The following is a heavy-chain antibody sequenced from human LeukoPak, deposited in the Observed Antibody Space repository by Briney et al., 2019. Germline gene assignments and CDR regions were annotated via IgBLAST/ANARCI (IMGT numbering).Heavy chain of an antibody. Sequence: GGSLRLSCAASGLTLSGYWMHWVRQAPGKGLVWVSRINGDASSTSYADSVKGRFTISRDNAKSTLYLQMNSLRVEDAAVYYCARARGNTYGYFEYWGQGTLVTVSS. CDR3: ARARGNTYGYFEY. J-gene: IGHJ4*02. D-gene: IGHD5-18*01. CDR1: GLTLSGYW. V-gene: IGHV3-74*01. CDR2: INGDASST.